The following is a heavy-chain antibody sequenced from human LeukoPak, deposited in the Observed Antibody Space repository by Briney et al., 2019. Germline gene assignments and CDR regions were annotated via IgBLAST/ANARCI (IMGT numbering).Heavy chain of an antibody. D-gene: IGHD3-9*01. CDR2: INHSGST. V-gene: IGHV4-34*01. CDR1: GGSFSGYY. Sequence: SETLSLTCAVYGGSFSGYYWSWIRQPPGKGLERIGEINHSGSTNYNPSLKSRVTISVDTSKNQFSLKLSSVTAADTAVYYCARGGYDILTGNWFDPWGQGTLVTVSS. CDR3: ARGGYDILTGNWFDP. J-gene: IGHJ5*02.